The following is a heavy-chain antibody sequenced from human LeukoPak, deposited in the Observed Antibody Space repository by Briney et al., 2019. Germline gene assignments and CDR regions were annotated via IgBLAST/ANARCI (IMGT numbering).Heavy chain of an antibody. V-gene: IGHV1-69*04. Sequence: VASVKVSCKASGGTFSSYAISWVRQAPGQGLEWMGRIIPILGIANYAQKFQGRVTITADKSTSTAYMELSSLRSEDTAVYYCASLPHDYGDYDFDYWGQGTLVTVSS. CDR2: IIPILGIA. CDR1: GGTFSSYA. J-gene: IGHJ4*02. CDR3: ASLPHDYGDYDFDY. D-gene: IGHD4-17*01.